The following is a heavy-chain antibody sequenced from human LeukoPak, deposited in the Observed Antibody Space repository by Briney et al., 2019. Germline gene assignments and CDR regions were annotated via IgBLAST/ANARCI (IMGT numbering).Heavy chain of an antibody. J-gene: IGHJ4*02. Sequence: PSETLSLTCIVSGGSISSSSYYWGWIRQPPGKGLEWIGSIYYSGSTYYNPSLKSRVTISVDTSKNQFSPKLSSVTAADTAVYYCARQGRFSSGWAFDYWGQGILVTVSS. CDR2: IYYSGST. CDR1: GGSISSSSYY. D-gene: IGHD6-19*01. V-gene: IGHV4-39*01. CDR3: ARQGRFSSGWAFDY.